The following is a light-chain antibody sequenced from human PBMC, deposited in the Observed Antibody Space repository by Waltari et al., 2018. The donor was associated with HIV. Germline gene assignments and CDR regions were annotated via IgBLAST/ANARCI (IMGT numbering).Light chain of an antibody. Sequence: SYVLTQPPSVSVAPGKTARITCGGNNIGSKSVHWYQQKPGQAPVLVIYDDGDRPSVIPGRFSCSNSGNTATLTISRVEAGDEADYYCQVWDSSSDHYVFGTGTKVTVL. V-gene: IGLV3-21*04. CDR2: DDG. CDR1: NIGSKS. CDR3: QVWDSSSDHYV. J-gene: IGLJ1*01.